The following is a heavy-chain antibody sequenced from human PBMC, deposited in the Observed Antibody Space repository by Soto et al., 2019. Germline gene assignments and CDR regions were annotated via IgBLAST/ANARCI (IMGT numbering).Heavy chain of an antibody. CDR3: ARSLYNYYDSSGYYGY. J-gene: IGHJ4*02. Sequence: SLRLSCAASGFTFSSYGMHWVRQAPGKGLEWVANIKQDGSEKYYVDSVKGRFTISRDNAKNSLYLQMNSLRAEDTAVYYCARSLYNYYDSSGYYGYWGQGTLVTVSS. D-gene: IGHD3-22*01. CDR1: GFTFSSYG. CDR2: IKQDGSEK. V-gene: IGHV3-7*03.